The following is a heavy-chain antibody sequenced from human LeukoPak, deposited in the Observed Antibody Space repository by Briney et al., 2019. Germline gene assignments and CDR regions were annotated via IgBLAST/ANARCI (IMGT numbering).Heavy chain of an antibody. V-gene: IGHV4-31*03. CDR1: GDSLSRGGDY. CDR2: ISGSGST. J-gene: IGHJ4*02. Sequence: SETLSLTCSVSGDSLSRGGDYWTWLRQHPERGLEWIGYISGSGSTYYSPSLRSRVTVSADTSKNQFSLKLTSVTAADTAVFYCARVPIIRGVIEDWGQGTLVSVSS. D-gene: IGHD3-10*01. CDR3: ARVPIIRGVIED.